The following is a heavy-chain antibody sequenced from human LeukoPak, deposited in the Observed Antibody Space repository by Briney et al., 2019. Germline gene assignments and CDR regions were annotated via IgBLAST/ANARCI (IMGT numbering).Heavy chain of an antibody. CDR1: GGTFSSYA. D-gene: IGHD3-22*01. J-gene: IGHJ4*02. CDR3: ASSYYDSSGYYYSLDY. V-gene: IGHV1-69*13. Sequence: ASVKVSCKASGGTFSSYAISWVRQAPGQGLEWMGGIIPIFGTANYAQKFQGRVTITADESTSTAYMELSSLRSEDTAVYYCASSYYDSSGYYYSLDYWGQGTLVTVSS. CDR2: IIPIFGTA.